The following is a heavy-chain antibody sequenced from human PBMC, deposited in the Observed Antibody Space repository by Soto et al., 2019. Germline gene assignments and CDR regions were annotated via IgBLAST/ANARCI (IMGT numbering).Heavy chain of an antibody. D-gene: IGHD3-10*01. V-gene: IGHV3-33*01. CDR1: GFTFSSYG. Sequence: QVQLVESGGGVVQPGRSLRLPCAASGFTFSSYGMHWVRQAPGKGLEWVAVIWYDGSNKYYADSVKGRFTISRDNSKNTLYLQMNSLRAEDTAVYYCARDYGSGSYYYFDYWGQGTLVTVSS. CDR3: ARDYGSGSYYYFDY. CDR2: IWYDGSNK. J-gene: IGHJ4*02.